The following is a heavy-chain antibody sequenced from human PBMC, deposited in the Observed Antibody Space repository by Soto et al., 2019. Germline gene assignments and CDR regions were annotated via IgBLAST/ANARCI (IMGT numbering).Heavy chain of an antibody. J-gene: IGHJ4*02. V-gene: IGHV3-21*01. Sequence: GGSLRLSCAASGFTFSSSSVNWVRQAPGEGLEWVSFISTSTSYIYYADSVKGRFTISRDNAKNSLYLQMNSLRAEDTAVYYCARGVSDYYDRSGYLDYWGQGTRFTVSS. CDR3: ARGVSDYYDRSGYLDY. CDR2: ISTSTSYI. D-gene: IGHD3-22*01. CDR1: GFTFSSSS.